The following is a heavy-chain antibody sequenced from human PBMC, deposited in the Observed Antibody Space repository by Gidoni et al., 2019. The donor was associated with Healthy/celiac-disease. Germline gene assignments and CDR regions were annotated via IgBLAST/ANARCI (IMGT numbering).Heavy chain of an antibody. Sequence: EVQLVESGGGLVQPGRSLRLSCAASGVTFDDYAMHWVRQAPGQGLEWVAGISWNSGSIGYADSVNGRVTISRDNAKNSLYLQMNSLRAEDTALYYCAKDPIRDGYNYYFDYWGQGTLVTVSS. CDR2: ISWNSGSI. V-gene: IGHV3-9*01. J-gene: IGHJ4*02. CDR3: AKDPIRDGYNYYFDY. CDR1: GVTFDDYA. D-gene: IGHD5-12*01.